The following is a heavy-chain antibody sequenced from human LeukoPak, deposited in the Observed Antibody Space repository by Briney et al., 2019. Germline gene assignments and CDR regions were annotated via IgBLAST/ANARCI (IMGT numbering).Heavy chain of an antibody. CDR1: GGSISSYY. D-gene: IGHD5-18*01. CDR2: IYYSGST. V-gene: IGHV4-59*01. J-gene: IGHJ4*02. Sequence: SETQSLTCTVSGGSISSYYWSWIRQPPGKGLEWIGYIYYSGSTNYNPSLKSRVTISVDTSKNQFSLKLSSVTAADTAVYYCASYSYGYFNYWGQGTLVTVSS. CDR3: ASYSYGYFNY.